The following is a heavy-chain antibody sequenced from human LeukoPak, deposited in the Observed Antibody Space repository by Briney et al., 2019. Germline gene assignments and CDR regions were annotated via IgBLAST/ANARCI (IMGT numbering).Heavy chain of an antibody. CDR3: ARERAGEGALDI. CDR1: GASISSGSFF. CDR2: VYTSGST. J-gene: IGHJ3*02. D-gene: IGHD3-10*01. Sequence: PSETLSLXCTVSGASISSGSFFWTWIRQPAGEGLEWIGRVYTSGSTYYNPPLRSRVSISIDTSKNQFSLRLSSVTAADTAVYYCARERAGEGALDIWGQGTLVTVSS. V-gene: IGHV4-61*02.